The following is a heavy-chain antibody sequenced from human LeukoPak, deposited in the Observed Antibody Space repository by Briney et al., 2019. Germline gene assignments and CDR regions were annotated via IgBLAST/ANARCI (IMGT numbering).Heavy chain of an antibody. J-gene: IGHJ4*02. CDR1: GFTFSSYG. V-gene: IGHV3-33*01. Sequence: GRSLRVSCAASGFTFSSYGMHWVRQAPGKGLEWVAVIWYDGSNKYYADSVKGRFTISRDNSKNTLYLQMNSLRAEDTAVFYCARDQYDTWSRRGNFDSWGQGTLVIVSS. D-gene: IGHD3-3*01. CDR3: ARDQYDTWSRRGNFDS. CDR2: IWYDGSNK.